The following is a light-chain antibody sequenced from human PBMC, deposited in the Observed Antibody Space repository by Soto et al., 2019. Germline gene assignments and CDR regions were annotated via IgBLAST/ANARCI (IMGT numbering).Light chain of an antibody. CDR3: QQRSNLA. V-gene: IGKV3-11*01. CDR2: DAS. CDR1: QSVSSY. Sequence: EIVLTQSPATLSLSPGERATLSCRASQSVSSYLAWYQQKPGQAPRLLIYDASNRATGIPARFSGSGSGTDVTLPISSLALEDFAVYYCQQRSNLAFGHGTNVEIK. J-gene: IGKJ1*01.